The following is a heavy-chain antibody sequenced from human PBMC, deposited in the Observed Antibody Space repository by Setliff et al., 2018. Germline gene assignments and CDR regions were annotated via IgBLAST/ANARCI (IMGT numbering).Heavy chain of an antibody. CDR3: AGYQGSTWGMDV. V-gene: IGHV4-39*01. D-gene: IGHD6-13*01. J-gene: IGHJ6*04. Sequence: PSETLSLTCTVSGGSMITNDYFWGWIRQPPGTGLEWIGSIYSGDTYYNPSLKSRATISVDTSKKQFSLKLTSVTATDTAVYYCAGYQGSTWGMDVWGKGTTVTVSS. CDR2: IYSGDT. CDR1: GGSMITNDYF.